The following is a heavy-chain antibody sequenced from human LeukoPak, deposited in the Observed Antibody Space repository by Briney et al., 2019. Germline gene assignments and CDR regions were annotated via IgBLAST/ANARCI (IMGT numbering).Heavy chain of an antibody. D-gene: IGHD3-9*01. J-gene: IGHJ4*02. CDR2: IYYSGST. V-gene: IGHV4-59*08. CDR1: GASISSYY. Sequence: PSETLSLTCTVSGASISSYYWTWIRQPPGKGLEWIGYIYYSGSTNYNPSLKSRVTISVDTSKNQFSLKLSSVTAADTAACYCARHVWLQPFDYWGQGTLITVSS. CDR3: ARHVWLQPFDY.